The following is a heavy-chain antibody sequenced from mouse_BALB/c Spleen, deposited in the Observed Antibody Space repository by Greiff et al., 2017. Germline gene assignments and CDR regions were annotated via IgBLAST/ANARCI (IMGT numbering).Heavy chain of an antibody. D-gene: IGHD1-1*01. CDR3: ARDLTVVAYYAMDY. V-gene: IGHV2-9*02. J-gene: IGHJ4*01. CDR2: IWAGGST. CDR1: GFSLTSYG. Sequence: VKLMESGPGLVAPSQSLSITCTVSGFSLTSYGVHWVRQPPGKGLEWLGVIWAGGSTNYNSALMSRLSISKDNSKSQVFLKMNSLQTDDTAMYYCARDLTVVAYYAMDYWGQGTSVTVSS.